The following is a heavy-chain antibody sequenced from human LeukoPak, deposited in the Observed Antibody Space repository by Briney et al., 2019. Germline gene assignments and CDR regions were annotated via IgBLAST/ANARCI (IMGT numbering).Heavy chain of an antibody. D-gene: IGHD1-26*01. CDR2: IYYSGST. V-gene: IGHV4-59*01. J-gene: IGHJ4*02. CDR1: GGSISSYY. Sequence: SETLSLTCTVSGGSISSYYWSWIRQPPGKGLEWIGYIYYSGSTNYNPSLKSRVTISVDTSKNQFSLKLSSVTAADTAVYYCARSSVGAEYYFDYWGQGTLVTVSS. CDR3: ARSSVGAEYYFDY.